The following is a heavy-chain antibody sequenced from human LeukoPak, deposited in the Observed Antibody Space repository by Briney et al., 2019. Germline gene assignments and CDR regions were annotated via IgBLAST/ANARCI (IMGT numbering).Heavy chain of an antibody. CDR2: INHSGST. J-gene: IGHJ4*02. CDR3: ARVPHSVTLGAIFLHYFDY. Sequence: SETLSLTCAVYGGSFSGYYWSWIRQPPGKGLEWIGEINHSGSTNYNPSLRSRVTVSVDTSKNQFSLKLTSVTAADTALYYCARVPHSVTLGAIFLHYFDYWGLGTLVTVSS. CDR1: GGSFSGYY. V-gene: IGHV4-34*01. D-gene: IGHD3-3*02.